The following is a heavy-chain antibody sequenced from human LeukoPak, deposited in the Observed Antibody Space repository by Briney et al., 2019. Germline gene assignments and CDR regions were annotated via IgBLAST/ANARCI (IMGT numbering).Heavy chain of an antibody. Sequence: GGSLRLSCAASGFTFSSYSVNWVRQAPGKGLEWVSSISSSSSYIYYADSVKGRFTISRDNAKNSLYLQMNSLRAEDTAVYYCARDRYSGSYWADYWGQGTLVTVSS. CDR3: ARDRYSGSYWADY. D-gene: IGHD1-26*01. J-gene: IGHJ4*02. V-gene: IGHV3-21*01. CDR2: ISSSSSYI. CDR1: GFTFSSYS.